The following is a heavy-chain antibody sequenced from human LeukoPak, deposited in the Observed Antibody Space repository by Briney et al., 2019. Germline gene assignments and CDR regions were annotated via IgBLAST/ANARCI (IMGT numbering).Heavy chain of an antibody. CDR3: ASAGYSYGRGAEYFQH. CDR2: INHSGST. D-gene: IGHD5-18*01. CDR1: GFTFSSYA. Sequence: GSLRLSCAASGFTFSSYAMSWIRQPPGKGLEWIGEINHSGSTNYNPSLKSRVTISVDTSKNQFSLKLSSVTAADTAVYYCASAGYSYGRGAEYFQHWGQGTLVTVSS. J-gene: IGHJ1*01. V-gene: IGHV4-34*08.